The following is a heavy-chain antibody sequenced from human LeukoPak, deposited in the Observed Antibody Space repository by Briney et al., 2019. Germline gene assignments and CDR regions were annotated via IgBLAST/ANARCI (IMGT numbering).Heavy chain of an antibody. CDR3: ARESFSVMLH. CDR2: IYTSGST. Sequence: SQTLSLTCTVSGGSISSGSYYWSWIRQPAGKGLEWIGRIYTSGSTNYNPSLKSRVTISVDTPKNQFSLKLSSVTAADTAVYSCARESFSVMLHWGQGTLVTVSS. D-gene: IGHD3-16*02. J-gene: IGHJ4*02. V-gene: IGHV4-61*02. CDR1: GGSISSGSYY.